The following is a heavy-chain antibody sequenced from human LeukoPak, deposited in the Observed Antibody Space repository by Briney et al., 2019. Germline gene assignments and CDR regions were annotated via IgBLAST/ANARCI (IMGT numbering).Heavy chain of an antibody. CDR1: GGTFSSCA. CDR2: IIPMFGTP. CDR3: ATDLNWNYGWFDP. Sequence: VASVKVSCKASGGTFSSCAINWMRQAPGQGLEWMGGIIPMFGTPNYAQKFQGRVTISTDESTSTAYMELSSLTSEDTAIYYCATDLNWNYGWFDPWGLGTLVTVSS. D-gene: IGHD1-7*01. J-gene: IGHJ5*02. V-gene: IGHV1-69*05.